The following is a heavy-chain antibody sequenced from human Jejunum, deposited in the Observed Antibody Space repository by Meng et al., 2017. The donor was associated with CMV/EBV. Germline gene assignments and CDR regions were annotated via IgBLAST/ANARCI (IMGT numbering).Heavy chain of an antibody. CDR3: TSGRPGDFGH. V-gene: IGHV3-23*01. Sequence: LRLFWVACRITFSTDARNWVGQGRGKGLEWVSGITSSGVECYADSVKGRFTISRDNSKSTQYLQLNSLRAEDTALYYCTSGRPGDFGHWAQGTLVTVSS. J-gene: IGHJ4*02. CDR2: ITSSGVE. D-gene: IGHD6-6*01. CDR1: RITFSTDA.